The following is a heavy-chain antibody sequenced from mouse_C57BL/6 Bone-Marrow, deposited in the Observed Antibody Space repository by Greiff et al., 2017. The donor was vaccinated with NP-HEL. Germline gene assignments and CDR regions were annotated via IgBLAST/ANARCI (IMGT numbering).Heavy chain of an antibody. CDR2: INPNNGGT. D-gene: IGHD2-1*01. J-gene: IGHJ3*01. CDR3: AINPTYGKRFAY. V-gene: IGHV1-26*01. Sequence: EVQLQQSGPELVKPGASVKISCKASGYTFTDYYMNWVKQSHGKSLEWIGDINPNNGGTSYNQKFKGKATLTVDKSSSTAYMELRSLTSEDSAVYYCAINPTYGKRFAYWGQGTLVTVSA. CDR1: GYTFTDYY.